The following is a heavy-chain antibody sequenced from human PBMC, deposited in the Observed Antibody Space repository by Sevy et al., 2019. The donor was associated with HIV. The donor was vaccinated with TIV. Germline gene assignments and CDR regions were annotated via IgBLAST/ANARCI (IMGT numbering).Heavy chain of an antibody. CDR3: ARDAGYCSSTSCYRGDYFDY. Sequence: GGSLRLSCAASGFSFSDYRMHWVRQAPGKGLEWVADIKEDGSEKYYVDSVKGRFTISRDNAKKSLYLQMNNLRAEDTAVYYCARDAGYCSSTSCYRGDYFDYWGQGTLVTVSS. D-gene: IGHD2-2*02. V-gene: IGHV3-7*01. J-gene: IGHJ4*02. CDR2: IKEDGSEK. CDR1: GFSFSDYR.